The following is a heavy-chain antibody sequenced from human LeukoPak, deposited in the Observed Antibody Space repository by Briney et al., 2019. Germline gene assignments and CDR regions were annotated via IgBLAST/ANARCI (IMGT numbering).Heavy chain of an antibody. CDR3: ARVRPKLAARPGAFDI. Sequence: TGGSLRLSCAASGFTFSSYSMYWVRQAPGQGLEWVSSLSGGSDHIYYADPVKGRFTISRDNAKNSLYLQMNSLRAEDTAVYYCARVRPKLAARPGAFDIWGQGTMVTVSS. V-gene: IGHV3-21*04. D-gene: IGHD6-6*01. CDR2: LSGGSDHI. CDR1: GFTFSSYS. J-gene: IGHJ3*02.